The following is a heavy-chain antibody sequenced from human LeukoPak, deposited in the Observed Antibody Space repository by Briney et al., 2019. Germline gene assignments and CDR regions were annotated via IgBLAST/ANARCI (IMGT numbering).Heavy chain of an antibody. Sequence: GSLRLSCAASGFTFSSYSMNWVRQAPGKGLEWVSLISHDGNSRKYADSVKGRFIVSRDNSKNTLYLQMNSLRSEDTAVYYCASDSAWNLHGGYLDHWGQGTLVSVSS. CDR1: GFTFSSYS. CDR3: ASDSAWNLHGGYLDH. CDR2: ISHDGNSR. J-gene: IGHJ4*02. V-gene: IGHV3-30*03. D-gene: IGHD1-1*01.